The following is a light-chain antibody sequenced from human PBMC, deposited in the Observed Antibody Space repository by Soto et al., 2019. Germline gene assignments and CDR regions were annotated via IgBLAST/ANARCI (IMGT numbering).Light chain of an antibody. CDR2: TAS. V-gene: IGKV1-12*01. J-gene: IGKJ5*01. CDR3: QQSHSGIT. CDR1: QGISTS. Sequence: DIQMTQSPSSVSASVGDRVTITCRASQGISTSLAWYQQKPGAAPKLLMYTASSLQDGVPSRFSGSGSGTDFTLTISSLQPEDFATYYCQQSHSGITFGQGTRLEIK.